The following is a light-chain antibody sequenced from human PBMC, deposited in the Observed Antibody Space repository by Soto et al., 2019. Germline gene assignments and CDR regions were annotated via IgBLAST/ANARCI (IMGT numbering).Light chain of an antibody. CDR3: QQRSNWPLT. CDR2: DAS. J-gene: IGKJ4*01. CDR1: QSVSSY. V-gene: IGKV3-11*01. Sequence: EIVLTQSPAPLSLSPGERATLSCRASQSVSSYVAWYQSKPGQAPRLLMYDASNRVIGIPARFSGSGSGTDFTLTISSLEPEDFSVYYCQQRSNWPLTFGGGTTVEI.